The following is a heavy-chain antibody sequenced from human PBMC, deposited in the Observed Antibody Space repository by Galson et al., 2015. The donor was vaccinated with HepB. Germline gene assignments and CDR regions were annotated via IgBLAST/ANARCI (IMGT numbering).Heavy chain of an antibody. CDR2: IDPSDSYT. Sequence: QSGAEVKKPGESLRISCKASGYSFSAFWISWARQVPGKGLEWMGRIDPSDSYTDYSPSFQGHVATSADKSTTTAYLQWSSLKSSDTAVYYCASRHSYFRSGTWYNVSDFWGQGTLVTVSS. D-gene: IGHD1-1*01. CDR1: GYSFSAFW. CDR3: ASRHSYFRSGTWYNVSDF. J-gene: IGHJ4*02. V-gene: IGHV5-10-1*01.